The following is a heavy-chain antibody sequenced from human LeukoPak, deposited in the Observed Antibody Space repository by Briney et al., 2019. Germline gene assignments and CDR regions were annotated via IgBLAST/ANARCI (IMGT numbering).Heavy chain of an antibody. J-gene: IGHJ3*02. CDR1: GFTFSSYA. V-gene: IGHV3-23*01. Sequence: GGSLRLSCAASGFTFSSYAMSWVRQAPGKGLEWVSAISGSGGSTYYADSVKGRFTISRDNSKNTLYLQMNSLRAEDTAVYYCAKEDLIVVVVAATRGAFDIWGQGTMATVSS. D-gene: IGHD2-15*01. CDR2: ISGSGGST. CDR3: AKEDLIVVVVAATRGAFDI.